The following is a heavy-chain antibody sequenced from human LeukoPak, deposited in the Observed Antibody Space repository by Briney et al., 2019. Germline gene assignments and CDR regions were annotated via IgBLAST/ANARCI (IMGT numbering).Heavy chain of an antibody. J-gene: IGHJ6*02. Sequence: GGSLRLSCAASGFTFSSYSMTWVRQAPGKGLEWVSSISSSSSYIYYADSVKGRFAIPRDNAKNSLYLQMNSLRAEDTAVYYCARDQPYCSGGSCYLGVYYYYYGMDVWGQGTTVTVSS. D-gene: IGHD2-15*01. CDR2: ISSSSSYI. CDR3: ARDQPYCSGGSCYLGVYYYYYGMDV. CDR1: GFTFSSYS. V-gene: IGHV3-21*01.